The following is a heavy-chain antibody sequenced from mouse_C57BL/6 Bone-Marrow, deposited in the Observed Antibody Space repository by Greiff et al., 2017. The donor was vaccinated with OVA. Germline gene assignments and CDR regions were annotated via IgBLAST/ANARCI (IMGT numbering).Heavy chain of an antibody. V-gene: IGHV5-6*02. CDR1: GFTFGSYG. Sequence: EVKLVESGGDLVKPGGSLKLSCAASGFTFGSYGMSWVRQTPDKRLEWVATISSGGSYTYYPDSVKGRFTISRDNAKNTLYLQMSSLKSEDTAMYYCASRTGSFFAYWGQGTLVTVSA. CDR2: ISSGGSYT. D-gene: IGHD4-1*01. CDR3: ASRTGSFFAY. J-gene: IGHJ3*01.